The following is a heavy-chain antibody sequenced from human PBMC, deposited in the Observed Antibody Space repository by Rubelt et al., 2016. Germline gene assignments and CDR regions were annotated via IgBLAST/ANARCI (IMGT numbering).Heavy chain of an antibody. J-gene: IGHJ4*02. Sequence: QAPGKGLDWVAVISYHGGSTYYAGSVKGRFTVSRDNSKNSLYLQMNSLRAEDTAVYYCAKDDPPWDRVPVAVTFGSWGQGTLVTVSS. V-gene: IGHV3-30*04. CDR3: AKDDPPWDRVPVAVTFGS. CDR2: ISYHGGST. D-gene: IGHD6-19*01.